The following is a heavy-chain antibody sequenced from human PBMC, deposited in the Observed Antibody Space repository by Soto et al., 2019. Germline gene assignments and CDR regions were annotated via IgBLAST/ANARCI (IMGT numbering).Heavy chain of an antibody. J-gene: IGHJ4*02. D-gene: IGHD6-19*01. Sequence: SETLSLTCTVSGGSISSSSYYWGWIRQPPGKGLEWIGSIYYSGSTYYNPSLKSRVTISVDTSKNQFSLKLSSVTAADTAVYYCARLSIAVGYFDYWGQGTLVTVSS. CDR1: GGSISSSSYY. CDR3: ARLSIAVGYFDY. CDR2: IYYSGST. V-gene: IGHV4-39*01.